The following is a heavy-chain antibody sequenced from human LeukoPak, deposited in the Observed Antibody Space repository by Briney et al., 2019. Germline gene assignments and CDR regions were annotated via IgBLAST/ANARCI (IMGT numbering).Heavy chain of an antibody. CDR1: GFTISNAW. CDR2: IKSKTDGGTT. J-gene: IGHJ4*02. D-gene: IGHD3-10*01. Sequence: GSLRLSCAASGFTISNAWMSWVRQAPGKGLEWVGRIKSKTDGGTTDYVAPVKGRFTISRDDSKNTLYLQMNSLKTEDTAVYYCTTNSRNEGLLDYWGQGTLVTVSS. CDR3: TTNSRNEGLLDY. V-gene: IGHV3-15*01.